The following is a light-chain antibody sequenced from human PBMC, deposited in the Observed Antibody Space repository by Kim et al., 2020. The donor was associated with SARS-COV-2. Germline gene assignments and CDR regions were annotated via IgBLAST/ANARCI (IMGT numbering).Light chain of an antibody. Sequence: GQAITISCTGSVGAVGGNNFGSWYQQQPGKAPNLFIYDKNKRPAGVSHRFSGFKSGNTASLTISGVQAEDEADYYCSSYKSSVNVVFGGGTQLTVL. CDR2: DKN. CDR1: VGAVGGNNF. J-gene: IGLJ2*01. V-gene: IGLV2-14*04. CDR3: SSYKSSVNVV.